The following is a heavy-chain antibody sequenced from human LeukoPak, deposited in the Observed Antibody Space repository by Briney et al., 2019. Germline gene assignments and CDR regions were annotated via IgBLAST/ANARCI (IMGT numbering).Heavy chain of an antibody. V-gene: IGHV3-23*01. CDR3: ARGLKYSSGWYYFDY. Sequence: PGGSLRLSCGDSGFTFSSYTMNWVRQAPGKGLEWVAGISSNAVSTYYADSVKGRFTISRDNSKNTVYLQMDSLGTEDTAVYYCARGLKYSSGWYYFDYWGQGTLVTVSS. CDR1: GFTFSSYT. J-gene: IGHJ4*02. CDR2: ISSNAVST. D-gene: IGHD6-19*01.